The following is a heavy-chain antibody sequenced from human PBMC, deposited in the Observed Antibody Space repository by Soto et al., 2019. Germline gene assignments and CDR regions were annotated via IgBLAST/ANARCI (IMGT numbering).Heavy chain of an antibody. Sequence: GGSLRLSCAASGFTVSRNYMSWVRQAPGKGLEWVSVIYSGGSTYYADSVKGRFTISRDNSKNTLYLQMNSLRAEDTAVYYCAKGPWQPPHCFDPWGLGTLVTVSS. CDR3: AKGPWQPPHCFDP. CDR2: IYSGGST. D-gene: IGHD6-13*01. CDR1: GFTVSRNY. J-gene: IGHJ5*02. V-gene: IGHV3-53*01.